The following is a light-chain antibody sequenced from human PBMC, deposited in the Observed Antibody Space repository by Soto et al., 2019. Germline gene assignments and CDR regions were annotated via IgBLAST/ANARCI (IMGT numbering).Light chain of an antibody. CDR2: WAS. CDR1: QSVLYSSNNKNY. CDR3: QQYYSTPPT. V-gene: IGKV4-1*01. Sequence: DIVMTQSPDSLAVSLGERATINCKSSQSVLYSSNNKNYLAWYQQKPGQPPKLLIYWASTRQSGVPDRFSGSGSGTDLTLTISSLQAEDVAVYYCQQYYSTPPTFGPGPKVDIK. J-gene: IGKJ3*01.